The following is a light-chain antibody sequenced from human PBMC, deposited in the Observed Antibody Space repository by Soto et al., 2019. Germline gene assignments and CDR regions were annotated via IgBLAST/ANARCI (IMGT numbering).Light chain of an antibody. Sequence: EIVMTQSPATLSVSPGERATLSCRASQSVSINLAWYQQKPGQAPRLLIYGASTRTTGIPARFSGSGSGPEFTLTISSLQSEDFAVYYCQHYHNWPPWTFGQGTKVEIK. CDR1: QSVSIN. CDR2: GAS. CDR3: QHYHNWPPWT. V-gene: IGKV3-15*01. J-gene: IGKJ1*01.